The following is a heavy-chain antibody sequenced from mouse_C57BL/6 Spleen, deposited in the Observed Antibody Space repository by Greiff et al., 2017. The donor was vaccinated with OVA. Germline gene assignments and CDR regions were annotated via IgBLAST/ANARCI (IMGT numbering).Heavy chain of an antibody. CDR1: GYTFTDYN. D-gene: IGHD2-14*01. J-gene: IGHJ3*01. V-gene: IGHV1-18*01. CDR2: INPNNGGT. Sequence: VQLQQSGPELVKPGASVKIPCKASGYTFTDYNMDWVKQSHGKRLEWIGDINPNNGGTIYNQKFKGKATLTVDKSSSTAYMELRSLTSEDTAVYYCARSSTTGFADWGQGTLVTVSA. CDR3: ARSSTTGFAD.